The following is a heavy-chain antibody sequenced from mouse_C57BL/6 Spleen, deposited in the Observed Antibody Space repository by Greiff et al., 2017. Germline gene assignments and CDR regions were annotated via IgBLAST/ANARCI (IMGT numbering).Heavy chain of an antibody. CDR2: ISSGGDYI. J-gene: IGHJ2*01. CDR3: TRDRYDYDVYYFDY. Sequence: EVKVVESGEGLVKPGGSLKLSCAASGFTFSSYAMSWVRQTPEQRLEWVAYISSGGDYIYYADTVKGRFTISRDNARNTLNLQMSSLKSEDTAMYYCTRDRYDYDVYYFDYWGQGTTLTVSS. CDR1: GFTFSSYA. D-gene: IGHD2-4*01. V-gene: IGHV5-9-1*02.